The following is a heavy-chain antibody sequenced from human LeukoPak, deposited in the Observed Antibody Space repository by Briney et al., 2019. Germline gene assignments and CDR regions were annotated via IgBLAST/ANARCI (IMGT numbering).Heavy chain of an antibody. D-gene: IGHD1-20*01. CDR2: ISYDGSSK. CDR3: AKGHTAMITQVY. V-gene: IGHV3-30*18. J-gene: IGHJ4*02. CDR1: GFTFSSDD. Sequence: GRSLRLSCAVSGFTFSSDDMHWVRQAPGKGLERVAVISYDGSSKYYADSVKGRFTISRDNSKNTLYLQMSSLRAEDTAVYYCAKGHTAMITQVYWGQGTLVTVSS.